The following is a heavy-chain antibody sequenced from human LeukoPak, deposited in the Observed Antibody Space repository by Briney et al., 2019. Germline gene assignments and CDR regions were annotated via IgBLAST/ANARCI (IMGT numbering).Heavy chain of an antibody. CDR2: IYYTGST. CDR3: ARDSPVTRGFDSFDS. V-gene: IGHV4-59*01. J-gene: IGHJ3*02. CDR1: GDSISHSY. Sequence: SETLSLTCTVSGDSISHSYWSWLRQPPGKGLEWIGYIYYTGSTNYNPSLKSRVTISLDTSKNQFPLKLSSVTAADTAVYYCARDSPVTRGFDSFDSWGQGTMVTVSS.